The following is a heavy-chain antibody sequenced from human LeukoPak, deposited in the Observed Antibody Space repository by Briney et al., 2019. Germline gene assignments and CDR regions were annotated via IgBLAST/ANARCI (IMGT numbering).Heavy chain of an antibody. J-gene: IGHJ4*02. D-gene: IGHD3-10*01. CDR1: GLTFSSYW. V-gene: IGHV3-7*01. Sequence: PGGSLRLSCEASGLTFSSYWMSWVRQAPGKGLEWVANINPGGATKNYVASVKGRFTISRDNAANSLYLQMNSLRAEDTAVYYCARGVSYYYGSGSYYNPPFDYWGQGTLVTVSS. CDR2: INPGGATK. CDR3: ARGVSYYYGSGSYYNPPFDY.